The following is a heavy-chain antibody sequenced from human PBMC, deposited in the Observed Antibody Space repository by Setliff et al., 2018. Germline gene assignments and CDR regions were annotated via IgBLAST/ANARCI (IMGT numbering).Heavy chain of an antibody. CDR1: GGSFSGYY. CDR2: ILHSGNI. D-gene: IGHD2-15*01. CDR3: ARSFSRSEKFLLDY. J-gene: IGHJ4*02. V-gene: IGHV4-34*12. Sequence: LETLSLTCAVYGGSFSGYYWSWIRQPPGKRLEWIGEILHSGNINYNPSLKSRVTISMDTSKNQFSLKVNSVTAADTAVYYCARSFSRSEKFLLDYWGQGALVTVSS.